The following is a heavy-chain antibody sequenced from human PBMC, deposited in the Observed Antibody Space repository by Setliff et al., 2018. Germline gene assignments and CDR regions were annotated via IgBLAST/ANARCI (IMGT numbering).Heavy chain of an antibody. CDR2: IYYSGST. CDR1: GGSISSGGYY. CDR3: ARVGASEVVAGLYGLDV. V-gene: IGHV4-31*03. D-gene: IGHD3-16*01. J-gene: IGHJ6*02. Sequence: NPSETLSLTCTVSGGSISSGGYYWSWIRQHPGKGLEWIGYIYYSGSTYYNPSLKSRVTISVDTSKNQFSLKLSSVTAADTAVYYCARVGASEVVAGLYGLDVWGHGTTVTVSS.